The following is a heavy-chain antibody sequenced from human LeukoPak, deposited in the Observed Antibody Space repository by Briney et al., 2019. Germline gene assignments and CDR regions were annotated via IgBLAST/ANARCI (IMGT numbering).Heavy chain of an antibody. CDR2: INQDGSEK. CDR3: ARDGLAVAVNSYYYYYMDV. D-gene: IGHD6-19*01. V-gene: IGHV3-7*01. Sequence: GGSLRLSCAASGFSLSSHWMTWVRQAPGKGLEWVANINQDGSEKYYIDSVKGRFTISRDNAKSSLYLRMSSLRGDDTAVYYCARDGLAVAVNSYYYYYMDVWGKGTTVTVSS. CDR1: GFSLSSHW. J-gene: IGHJ6*03.